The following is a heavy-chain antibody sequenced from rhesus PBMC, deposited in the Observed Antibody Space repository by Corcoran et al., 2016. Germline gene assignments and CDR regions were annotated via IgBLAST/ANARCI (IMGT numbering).Heavy chain of an antibody. CDR3: ARSWPGFDY. Sequence: EVQLVESGGGLVQPGGSLRLSCAAYGFTFSTNGMHWVRQAPGKGLEWVAVILSDGSKKYYADSVKVRFTISRDNSKNMLYLQVNNLKLEDTAVYYCARSWPGFDYWGQGVLVTVSS. CDR1: GFTFSTNG. CDR2: ILSDGSKK. J-gene: IGHJ4*01. V-gene: IGHV3-54*02. D-gene: IGHD1-38*01.